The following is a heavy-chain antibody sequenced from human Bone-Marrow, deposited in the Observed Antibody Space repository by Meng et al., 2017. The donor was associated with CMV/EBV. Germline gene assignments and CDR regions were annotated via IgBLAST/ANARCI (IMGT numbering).Heavy chain of an antibody. V-gene: IGHV4-4*02. D-gene: IGHD4-17*01. CDR3: ARSTDYGDYYFDY. CDR2: IYHSGST. Sequence: AVSGGYISSSDWWSWVRQPPGKGLEWIGEIYHSGSTNYNPSLKSRVTISVDKSKNQFSLKLSSVTAADTAVYYCARSTDYGDYYFDYWGQGTLVTVSS. J-gene: IGHJ4*02. CDR1: GGYISSSDW.